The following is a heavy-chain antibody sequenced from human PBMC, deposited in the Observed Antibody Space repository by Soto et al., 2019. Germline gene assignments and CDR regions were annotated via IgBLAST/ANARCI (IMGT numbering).Heavy chain of an antibody. Sequence: QVQLVQSGAEVKKPGASVKVSCKASGYTFTSYGIIWVRQAPGQGLEWMGWISAYNGNTNYAQKPQGRLTMTTYTSTRTAYMELRSLRFDDTAVYYCARGPPSYYDSSGYYKYFDYWGQGTLVTVSS. J-gene: IGHJ4*02. CDR1: GYTFTSYG. D-gene: IGHD3-22*01. CDR3: ARGPPSYYDSSGYYKYFDY. CDR2: ISAYNGNT. V-gene: IGHV1-18*01.